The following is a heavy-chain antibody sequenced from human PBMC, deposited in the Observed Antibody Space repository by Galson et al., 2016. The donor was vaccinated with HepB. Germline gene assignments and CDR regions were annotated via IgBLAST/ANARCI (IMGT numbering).Heavy chain of an antibody. V-gene: IGHV3-23*01. CDR3: AKDYHEYSNYGHFDY. CDR2: VSGSGVST. D-gene: IGHD4-11*01. Sequence: SLRLSCAASGFTFDTYAMNWVRQAPGKGLEWVSTVSGSGVSTYYADSAKGRFTISRDNSNNTLLPQMDSLGAEDTAIYYCAKDYHEYSNYGHFDYWGQGTLVTVSS. CDR1: GFTFDTYA. J-gene: IGHJ4*02.